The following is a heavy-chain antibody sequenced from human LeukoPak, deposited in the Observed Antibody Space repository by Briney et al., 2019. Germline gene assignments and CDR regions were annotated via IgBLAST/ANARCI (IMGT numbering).Heavy chain of an antibody. D-gene: IGHD3-16*01. CDR3: AXGRDDDVWGSYPTCFDX. Sequence: PSETLSLTCTVSGGSISSGTYYWTWIRQPAGKGLEWIGRIYNGGSTSYNPSLKSRVTLSMDTSRNQFSLKLSSVTAADTAVHYXAXGRDDDVWGSYPTCFDXXGQGXXXTV. CDR1: GGSISSGTYY. CDR2: IYNGGST. J-gene: IGHJ4*02. V-gene: IGHV4-61*02.